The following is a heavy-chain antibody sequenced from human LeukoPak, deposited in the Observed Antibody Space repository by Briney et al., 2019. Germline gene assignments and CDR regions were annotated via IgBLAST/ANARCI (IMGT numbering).Heavy chain of an antibody. CDR1: GYTLTELS. CDR3: ATAREYFDWLLPLDY. V-gene: IGHV1-24*01. D-gene: IGHD3-9*01. Sequence: ASVKVSCKVSGYTLTELSMHWVRQAPGKGLEWMGGFDPEDGEKIYAQKFQGRVTMTEDTSTDTAYMELSSLRSEDTAVYYCATAREYFDWLLPLDYWGQGTLVTVSS. J-gene: IGHJ4*02. CDR2: FDPEDGEK.